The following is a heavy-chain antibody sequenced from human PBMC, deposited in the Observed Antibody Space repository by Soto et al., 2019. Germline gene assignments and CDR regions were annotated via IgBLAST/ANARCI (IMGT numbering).Heavy chain of an antibody. CDR3: ARGTLGHCSSTSCYMQTYYYYGMDV. D-gene: IGHD2-2*02. Sequence: QVQLVQSGAEVKKRGSSVKVSCKASGGTFSSYAISWVRQAPGQGLEWMGGIIPIFGTANYAQKFQGRVTITADESTSTAYMELSSLRSEDTAVYYCARGTLGHCSSTSCYMQTYYYYGMDVWGQGTTVTVSS. CDR1: GGTFSSYA. CDR2: IIPIFGTA. V-gene: IGHV1-69*01. J-gene: IGHJ6*02.